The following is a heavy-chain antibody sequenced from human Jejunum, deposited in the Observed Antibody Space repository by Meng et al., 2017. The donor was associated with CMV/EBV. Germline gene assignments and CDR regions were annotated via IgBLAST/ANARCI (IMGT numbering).Heavy chain of an antibody. J-gene: IGHJ5*02. CDR3: ARGFGSGRSNWFDP. V-gene: IGHV4-61*01. CDR1: GDSVSSGSYH. Sequence: GDSVSSGSYHWTWIRQPPGKGLEWIGYIYYSGSTDYNPSLKSRVTISVDTSKSQFSLNLSSVTAADTAVYYCARGFGSGRSNWFDPWGQGTLVTVSS. CDR2: IYYSGST. D-gene: IGHD3-10*01.